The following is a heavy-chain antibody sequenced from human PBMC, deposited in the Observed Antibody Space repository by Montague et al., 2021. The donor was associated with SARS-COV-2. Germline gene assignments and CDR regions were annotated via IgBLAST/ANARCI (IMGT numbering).Heavy chain of an antibody. CDR1: GFTFSSYA. CDR3: AKGGERITMIVVVITLDDFDY. V-gene: IGHV3-23*01. J-gene: IGHJ4*02. CDR2: ISDSGGST. Sequence: SLSLSCAASGFTFSSYAMSWVRQAPGKGLEWVSGISDSGGSTYYADSVKGRFTISRDNSKNTLYLQMNSLRAEDTAVYYCAKGGERITMIVVVITLDDFDYWGQGTLVTVSS. D-gene: IGHD3-22*01.